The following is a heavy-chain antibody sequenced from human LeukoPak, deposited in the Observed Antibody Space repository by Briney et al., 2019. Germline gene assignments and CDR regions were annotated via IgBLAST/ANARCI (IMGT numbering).Heavy chain of an antibody. J-gene: IGHJ4*02. CDR3: AKDLSFITTVTTYFVY. CDR2: ISGSGGTT. CDR1: GFTFSSYA. Sequence: PGGSLRLSCAASGFTFSSYAMTWVRQAPGKGLEWVSGISGSGGTTHYADSVKGRFTISRDNSKNTLYLQMNSLRVEDTAVYYCAKDLSFITTVTTYFVYWGQGTLVTVSS. V-gene: IGHV3-23*01. D-gene: IGHD4-17*01.